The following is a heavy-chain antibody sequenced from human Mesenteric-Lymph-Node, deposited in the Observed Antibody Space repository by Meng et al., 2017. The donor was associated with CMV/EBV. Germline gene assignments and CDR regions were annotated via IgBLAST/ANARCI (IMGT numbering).Heavy chain of an antibody. Sequence: KVSCKGSGYSFTSYWIGWVRQMPGKGLEWMGIIYPGDSDTRYSPSFQGQVTISADKSISTAYLQWSSLKASDTAMYYCARHRYYYDSSGYYSYYFDYWGQGTLVTVSS. CDR2: IYPGDSDT. V-gene: IGHV5-51*01. CDR3: ARHRYYYDSSGYYSYYFDY. J-gene: IGHJ4*02. CDR1: GYSFTSYW. D-gene: IGHD3-22*01.